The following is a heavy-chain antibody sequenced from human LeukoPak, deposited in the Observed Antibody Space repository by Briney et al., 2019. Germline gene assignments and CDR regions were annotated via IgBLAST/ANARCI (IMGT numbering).Heavy chain of an antibody. CDR2: VYYSGNT. CDR3: ARAADSGSYFSDYIDN. Sequence: SETLSLTCSVSGGSVSSASYYWSWIRQPPGKGLEWIGYVYYSGNTNYNPSLKSRVTISVDTSKNQFSLKLSSVTAADTAVYYCARAADSGSYFSDYIDNWGQGTLVTVSS. D-gene: IGHD1-26*01. V-gene: IGHV4-61*01. CDR1: GGSVSSASYY. J-gene: IGHJ4*02.